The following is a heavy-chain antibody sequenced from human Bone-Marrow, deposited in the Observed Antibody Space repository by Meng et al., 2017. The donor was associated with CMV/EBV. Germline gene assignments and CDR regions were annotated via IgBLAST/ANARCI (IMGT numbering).Heavy chain of an antibody. V-gene: IGHV3-11*04. CDR1: GFTFSDYY. CDR3: ARYYYYDSSGYGMDA. D-gene: IGHD3-22*01. J-gene: IGHJ6*02. Sequence: GESLEIPCAASGFTFSDYYMSWIRQAPGKGLEWVSYVSKSSSNKYYADSVKGRFTRSRDNAQNSQYLQMNSLRAEDTAVYYWARYYYYDSSGYGMDAWGQGTTVTVSS. CDR2: VSKSSSNK.